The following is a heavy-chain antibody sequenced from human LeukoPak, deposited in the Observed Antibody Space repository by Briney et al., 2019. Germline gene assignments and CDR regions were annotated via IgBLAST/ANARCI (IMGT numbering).Heavy chain of an antibody. J-gene: IGHJ4*02. Sequence: DSVKGRITISRDNSKTTLYLQMNGLRAEDTAVYYCAKDLPAAYFDYWGQGTLVTVSS. V-gene: IGHV3-30*02. D-gene: IGHD2-2*01. CDR3: AKDLPAAYFDY.